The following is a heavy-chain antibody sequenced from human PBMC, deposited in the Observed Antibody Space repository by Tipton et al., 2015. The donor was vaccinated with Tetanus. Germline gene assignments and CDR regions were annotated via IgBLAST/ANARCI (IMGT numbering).Heavy chain of an antibody. CDR3: ARSISAGSVWPYEH. CDR1: GDYLSDYY. J-gene: IGHJ1*01. D-gene: IGHD6-13*01. V-gene: IGHV4-34*01. CDR2: IHRGGST. Sequence: GLVKPSETLSLTCGVFGDYLSDYYWTWVRQPPGKGLEWIGEIHRGGSTNYNPSLKSRVSMSVDTAKNRFSLTLTSVTAVDMAVYYCARSISAGSVWPYEHWGQGTLVTVSS.